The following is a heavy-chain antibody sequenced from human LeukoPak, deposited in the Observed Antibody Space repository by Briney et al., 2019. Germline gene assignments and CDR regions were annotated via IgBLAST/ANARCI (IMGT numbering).Heavy chain of an antibody. CDR1: GGSISSGGYS. J-gene: IGHJ4*02. CDR3: ARGEGGYDSPFDY. CDR2: IYHSGST. V-gene: IGHV4-30-2*01. D-gene: IGHD5-12*01. Sequence: SETLSLTCAVSGGSISSGGYSWSWIRQPPGKGLEGIGYIYHSGSTYYNPSLKSRVTISVDRSKNQFSLKLSSVTAADTAVYYCARGEGGYDSPFDYWGQGTLVTVSS.